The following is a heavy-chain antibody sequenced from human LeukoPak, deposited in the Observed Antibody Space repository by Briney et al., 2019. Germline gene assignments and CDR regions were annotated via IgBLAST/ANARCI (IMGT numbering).Heavy chain of an antibody. Sequence: GGSLRLSCAASGFTFSSYEMNWVRQAPGKGLEWVSYTSSSGSIIHYADAVKGRFTTSRDNAKNSLHLQMNSLRAEDTAIYYCARVRGYGSESFDYWGQGTLVTVSS. D-gene: IGHD3-10*01. J-gene: IGHJ4*02. CDR3: ARVRGYGSESFDY. CDR1: GFTFSSYE. CDR2: TSSSGSII. V-gene: IGHV3-48*03.